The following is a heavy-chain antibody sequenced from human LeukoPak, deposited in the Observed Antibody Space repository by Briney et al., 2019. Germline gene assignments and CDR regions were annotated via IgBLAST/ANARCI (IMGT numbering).Heavy chain of an antibody. CDR3: ARDPRGDYVRWYFDL. CDR2: IYTSGGT. Sequence: PSETLSLTCTVSGGSISSYYWSWIRQPAGKGLGWIGRIYTSGGTNYNPSLKSRVTMSVDTSKNQFSLKLSSVTAADTAVYYCARDPRGDYVRWYFDLWGRGTLVTVSS. J-gene: IGHJ2*01. D-gene: IGHD4-17*01. V-gene: IGHV4-4*07. CDR1: GGSISSYY.